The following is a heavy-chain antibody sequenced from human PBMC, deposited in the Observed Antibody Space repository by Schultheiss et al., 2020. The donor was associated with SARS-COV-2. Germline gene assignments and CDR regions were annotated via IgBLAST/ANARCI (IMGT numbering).Heavy chain of an antibody. J-gene: IGHJ6*02. D-gene: IGHD3-22*01. V-gene: IGHV3-33*08. CDR1: GFTFSSYG. CDR2: IWFDGSNK. CDR3: ARGHHPAIVVVTFFHYYYYGMDV. Sequence: GGSLRLSCAASGFTFSSYGMHWVRQAPGKGLEWVAVIWFDGSNKYYADSVKGRFTISRDNSKNTLYLQMNSLRAEDTAVYYCARGHHPAIVVVTFFHYYYYGMDVWGQGTTVTVSS.